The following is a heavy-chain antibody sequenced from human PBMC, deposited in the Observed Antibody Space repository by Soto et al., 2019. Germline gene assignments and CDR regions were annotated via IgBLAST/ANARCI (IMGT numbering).Heavy chain of an antibody. CDR2: IYYSGST. D-gene: IGHD3-3*01. J-gene: IGHJ6*02. CDR1: GGSISSSSYY. V-gene: IGHV4-39*01. CDR3: ARLNHLLRFLEWQPDYYYYYGMDV. Sequence: PSETLSLTCTVSGGSISSSSYYWGWIRQPPGKGLEWIGSIYYSGSTYYNPSLESRVTISVDTSKNQFSLKLSSVTAADTAVYYCARLNHLLRFLEWQPDYYYYYGMDVWGQGTTVTVSS.